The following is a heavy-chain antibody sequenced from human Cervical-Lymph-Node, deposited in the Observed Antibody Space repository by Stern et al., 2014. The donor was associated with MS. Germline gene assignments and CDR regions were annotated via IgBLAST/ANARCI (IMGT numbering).Heavy chain of an antibody. J-gene: IGHJ4*02. D-gene: IGHD5-18*01. CDR1: GDSISSGSFY. CDR3: ARETGGYTYGDTDFFDY. Sequence: QLQLQESGPGLVKPSQTLSLTCIVSGDSISSGSFYWNWIRQPAGKGLEWIGRIYSSGSTNYNPYLKSRVTISGDTSKNQFPLKVISMTAADTAVYYCARETGGYTYGDTDFFDYWGQGALVTVSS. CDR2: IYSSGST. V-gene: IGHV4-61*02.